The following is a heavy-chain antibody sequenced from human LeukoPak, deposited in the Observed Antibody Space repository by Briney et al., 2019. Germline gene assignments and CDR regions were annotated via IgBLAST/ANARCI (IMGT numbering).Heavy chain of an antibody. Sequence: GESLRISCKGPGYSFTSYWIAWVRQMPWKGLEYMGFIYPGGSDTRCSPSFEGQVTISADKSITTAYLQWSSLKASDTAIYYCARHVTYSSTSSYFGYWGQGTLVTVSS. CDR2: IYPGGSDT. V-gene: IGHV5-51*01. J-gene: IGHJ4*02. D-gene: IGHD6-6*01. CDR1: GYSFTSYW. CDR3: ARHVTYSSTSSYFGY.